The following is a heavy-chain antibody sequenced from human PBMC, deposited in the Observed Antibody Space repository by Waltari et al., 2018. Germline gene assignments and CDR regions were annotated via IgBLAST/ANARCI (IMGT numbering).Heavy chain of an antibody. V-gene: IGHV3-7*04. D-gene: IGHD1-7*01. Sequence: EVQLVESGGGLVQPGGSLRLSCAASGFTFGHYWMSWVSQAPGKGLECVANINQDGSTKNSMDSVKGRFTISRDNADNSLYLQLNSLRAEDTAFYYCARVVSRTRQFDPWGQGTLVTVSP. CDR2: INQDGSTK. CDR3: ARVVSRTRQFDP. CDR1: GFTFGHYW. J-gene: IGHJ5*02.